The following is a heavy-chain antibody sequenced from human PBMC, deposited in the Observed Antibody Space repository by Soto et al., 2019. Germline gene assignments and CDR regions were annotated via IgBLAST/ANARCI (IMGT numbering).Heavy chain of an antibody. CDR2: MNPNSGKT. D-gene: IGHD1-20*01. Sequence: QVQLVQSGAEVKKPGASVKVSCKTSGYTFTYYDINWVRQATGQGLEWMGWMNPNSGKTRYAQNFQGRVTMTRNTSIGTAYMELSSLTYEDTAVYFCARAIITDTFDIWGQGTMVTVSS. V-gene: IGHV1-8*01. CDR3: ARAIITDTFDI. CDR1: GYTFTYYD. J-gene: IGHJ3*02.